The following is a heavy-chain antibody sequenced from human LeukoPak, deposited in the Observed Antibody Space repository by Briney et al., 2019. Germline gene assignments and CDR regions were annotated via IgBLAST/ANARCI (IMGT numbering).Heavy chain of an antibody. CDR3: AKDLEYSSSFNWFDP. V-gene: IGHV3-30*02. D-gene: IGHD6-6*01. CDR2: IRNDGSDK. Sequence: GGSLRLSCAASGFTFSKCGMHWVRQAPGKGLEWVAFIRNDGSDKYYADSVKGRFTISRDNSKHTLFLQMNSLRPEDTAIHYCAKDLEYSSSFNWFDPWGQGNLVTVSS. CDR1: GFTFSKCG. J-gene: IGHJ5*02.